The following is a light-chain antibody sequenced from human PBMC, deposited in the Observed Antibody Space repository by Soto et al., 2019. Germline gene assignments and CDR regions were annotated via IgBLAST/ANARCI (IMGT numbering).Light chain of an antibody. CDR3: QQANSFPLT. V-gene: IGKV1D-12*01. CDR1: QDITTW. CDR2: AAS. J-gene: IGKJ4*01. Sequence: DIQMTQSPSSVSASVGDRVTITCRAIQDITTWLAWYQQKPGKAPTLLITAASSLQSGVPSRFSGSGSGTDFTLTISNLQPEDFATYFCQQANSFPLTFGGGTKVEIK.